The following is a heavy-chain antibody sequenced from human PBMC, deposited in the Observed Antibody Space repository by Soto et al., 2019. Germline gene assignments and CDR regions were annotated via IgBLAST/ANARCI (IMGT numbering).Heavy chain of an antibody. V-gene: IGHV3-15*05. D-gene: IGHD4-17*01. J-gene: IGHJ6*02. CDR1: GFTFNYAW. CDR2: IKSKAGGGTV. CDR3: TKVYTVEHQVTDV. Sequence: PGGSLRLSCAASGFTFNYAWMTWVRQAPGKGLEWVGRIKSKAGGGTVDYAAPVKGRFTISRDDSKNTVHLQMNSLKVEDTALYYCTKVYTVEHQVTDVWGQGTTVTVSS.